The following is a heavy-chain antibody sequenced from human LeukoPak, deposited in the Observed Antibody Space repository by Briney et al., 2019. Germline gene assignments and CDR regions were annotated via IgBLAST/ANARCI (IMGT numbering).Heavy chain of an antibody. D-gene: IGHD3-22*01. CDR3: ARGFGDSTPYNYYFDY. V-gene: IGHV4-34*01. Sequence: SETLSLTCAVYGGSFSGYYWSWIRQPPGKGLEWIGEINHSGSTNYNPSLKSRVTISVGTSKNQFSLKLSSVTAADTAVYYCARGFGDSTPYNYYFDYWGQGTLVTVSS. CDR2: INHSGST. J-gene: IGHJ4*02. CDR1: GGSFSGYY.